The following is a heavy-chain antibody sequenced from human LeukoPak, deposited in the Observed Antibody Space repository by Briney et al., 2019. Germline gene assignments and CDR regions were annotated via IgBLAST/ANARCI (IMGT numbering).Heavy chain of an antibody. V-gene: IGHV4-34*01. D-gene: IGHD3-10*02. CDR3: ARRFFVRGVTPKYYFDY. Sequence: SETLSLTCAVYGGSFSGYYWSWIRQPPGKGLEWIGEINHSGSTNYNPSLKSRVTISVDTSKNQFSLKLSSVTAADTAVYYCARRFFVRGVTPKYYFDYWGQGTLVTVSS. J-gene: IGHJ4*02. CDR1: GGSFSGYY. CDR2: INHSGST.